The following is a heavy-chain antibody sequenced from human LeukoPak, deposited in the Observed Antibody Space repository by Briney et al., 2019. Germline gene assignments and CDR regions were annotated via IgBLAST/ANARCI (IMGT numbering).Heavy chain of an antibody. V-gene: IGHV4-59*12. D-gene: IGHD3-22*01. CDR1: GGSISSYY. CDR2: IYYSGST. Sequence: PSETLSLTCTVSGGSISSYYWSWIRQPPGKGLEWIGYIYYSGSTNYNPSLKSRVTISVDTSKNQFSLKLSSVTAADTAVYYCARGHYYDSSGYIFGGQGTLVTVSS. CDR3: ARGHYYDSSGYIF. J-gene: IGHJ4*02.